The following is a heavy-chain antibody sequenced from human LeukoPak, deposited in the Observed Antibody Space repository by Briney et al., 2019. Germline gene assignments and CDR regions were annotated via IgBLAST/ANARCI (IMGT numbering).Heavy chain of an antibody. D-gene: IGHD3-9*01. Sequence: PSETLSLTCTVSGGSISSYYWSWIRQPPGKGLEWIGYIFYSGSTNYNPSLKSRVTISVDTSKNQFSLKLSSVTAADTAVYYCARGRFDPGWFDPWGQGTLVTVSS. V-gene: IGHV4-59*01. J-gene: IGHJ5*02. CDR3: ARGRFDPGWFDP. CDR1: GGSISSYY. CDR2: IFYSGST.